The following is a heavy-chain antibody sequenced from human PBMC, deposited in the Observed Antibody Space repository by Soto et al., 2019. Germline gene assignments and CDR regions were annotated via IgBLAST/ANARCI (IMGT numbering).Heavy chain of an antibody. V-gene: IGHV3-49*03. D-gene: IGHD2-15*01. CDR1: GFTFGDYA. CDR2: IRSKAYGGTT. Sequence: PGGSLRLSCTASGFTFGDYAMSWFRQAPGKGLEWVGFIRSKAYGGTTEYAASVKGRFTISRDDSKSIAYLQMNSLKTEDTAVYYCSRDDCCGGSCLPYGMDVLGQGTTVTFTS. CDR3: SRDDCCGGSCLPYGMDV. J-gene: IGHJ6*02.